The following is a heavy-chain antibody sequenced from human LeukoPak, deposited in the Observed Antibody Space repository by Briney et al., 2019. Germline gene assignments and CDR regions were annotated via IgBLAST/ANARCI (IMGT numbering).Heavy chain of an antibody. CDR2: IYHNGST. D-gene: IGHD1-26*01. V-gene: IGHV4-4*02. Sequence: SGTLSLTCAVSGGSISSSNWWSWVRQPPGKGLEWIGEIYHNGSTNYNPSLKSRVTISVDKSKNQFSLKLSSVTAADTAVYYCARGYLEWELHFFDYWGQGTLVTVSS. CDR1: GGSISSSNW. CDR3: ARGYLEWELHFFDY. J-gene: IGHJ4*02.